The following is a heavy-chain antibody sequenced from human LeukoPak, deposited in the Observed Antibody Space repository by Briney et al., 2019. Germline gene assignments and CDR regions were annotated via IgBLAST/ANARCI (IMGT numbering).Heavy chain of an antibody. J-gene: IGHJ4*02. D-gene: IGHD2-2*01. CDR1: GFTFSTYD. V-gene: IGHV3-23*01. CDR3: AKKPAIIKLPVDN. Sequence: GGSLRLSCVGSGFTFSTYDMGWVRQTPGKGLEWVSAISTTGGYTENADSVKGRFTISRDNSQNTLFLQMHSLRADDTAVYYCAKKPAIIKLPVDNWGQGTLVTVPP. CDR2: ISTTGGYT.